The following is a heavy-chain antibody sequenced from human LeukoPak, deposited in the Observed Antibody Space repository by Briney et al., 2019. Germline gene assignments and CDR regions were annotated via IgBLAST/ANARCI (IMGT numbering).Heavy chain of an antibody. CDR2: IYSGGTT. Sequence: GGSLRLSCAASGFTVSDNYMSWVRQAPGKGLEWVSVIYSGGTTYYADSVKGRFTISRDNSKNTLYLQMNSLRAEDTAVYYCVKDNRFDIVGATPGGMDVWGQGTTVTVSS. J-gene: IGHJ6*02. CDR1: GFTVSDNY. CDR3: VKDNRFDIVGATPGGMDV. D-gene: IGHD1-26*01. V-gene: IGHV3-53*05.